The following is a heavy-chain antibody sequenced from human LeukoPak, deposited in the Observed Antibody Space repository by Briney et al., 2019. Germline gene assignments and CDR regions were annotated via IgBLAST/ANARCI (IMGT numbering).Heavy chain of an antibody. V-gene: IGHV4-61*01. CDR1: GGSISSGSYC. CDR2: IYYSGST. D-gene: IGHD6-13*01. Sequence: SETLSLTCTVSGGSISSGSYCWSWIRQPPGKGLEWIGYIYYSGSTNYNPSLKSRVTISVDTSKNQFSLKLSSVTAADTAVYYCARSGYSSRNWFDPWGQGTLVTVSS. CDR3: ARSGYSSRNWFDP. J-gene: IGHJ5*02.